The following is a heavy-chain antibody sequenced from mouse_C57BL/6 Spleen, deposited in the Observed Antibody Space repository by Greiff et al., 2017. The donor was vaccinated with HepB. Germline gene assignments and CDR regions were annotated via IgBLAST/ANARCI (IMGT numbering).Heavy chain of an antibody. V-gene: IGHV1-26*01. D-gene: IGHD2-3*01. CDR1: GYTFTDYY. Sequence: EVQLQQSGPELVKPGASVKISCKASGYTFTDYYMNWVKQSHGKSLEWIGDINPNNGGTSYNQKFKGKATLTVDKSSSTAYMELRSLTSEDSAVYYCARYDGYSFFDDWGQGTTLTVSS. CDR2: INPNNGGT. J-gene: IGHJ2*01. CDR3: ARYDGYSFFDD.